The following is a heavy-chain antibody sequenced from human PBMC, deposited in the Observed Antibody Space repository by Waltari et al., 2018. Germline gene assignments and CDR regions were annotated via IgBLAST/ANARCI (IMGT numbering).Heavy chain of an antibody. CDR2: ISSRSSAM. D-gene: IGHD1-26*01. J-gene: IGHJ4*02. V-gene: IGHV3-48*03. CDR1: GFTFSNYE. CDR3: AKVGLWEFDY. Sequence: EVQLVESGGGLVQPGGSLRLSCATSGFTFSNYEMNWVRQAPGKGLEWVSYISSRSSAMYYADSVKGRFTISRDNAKNSLYLQMNSLRVEDTAVYYCAKVGLWEFDYWGQGTLVTVSS.